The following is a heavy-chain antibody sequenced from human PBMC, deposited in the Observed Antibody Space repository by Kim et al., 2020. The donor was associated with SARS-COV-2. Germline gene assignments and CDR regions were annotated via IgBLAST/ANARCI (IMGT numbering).Heavy chain of an antibody. CDR2: INPDGTST. Sequence: GGSLRLSCAASGFTFRNFWMHWVRQAPGKGLVWVSRINPDGTSTTYADSVTGRFTVSRDNARNTLYLQMNSLRDDDTDVYYCARDSYFCSGGTCYSW. J-gene: IGHJ5*01. CDR1: GFTFRNFW. V-gene: IGHV3-74*03. CDR3: ARDSYFCSGGTCYS. D-gene: IGHD2-15*01.